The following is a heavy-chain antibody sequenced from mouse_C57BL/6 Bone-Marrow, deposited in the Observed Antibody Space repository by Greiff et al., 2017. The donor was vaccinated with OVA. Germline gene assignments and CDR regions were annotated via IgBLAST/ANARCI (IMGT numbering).Heavy chain of an antibody. CDR3: ARDDRGALMDY. Sequence: EVQVVESGGGLVQSGRSLRLSCATSGFTFSDFYMEWVRQAPGKGLEWIAASSNKANDYTTEYSASVKGRFIVSRDTSQSILYLQMNALRAEDTAIYYCARDDRGALMDYWGQGTSVTVSS. V-gene: IGHV7-1*01. CDR1: GFTFSDFY. D-gene: IGHD2-14*01. CDR2: SSNKANDYTT. J-gene: IGHJ4*01.